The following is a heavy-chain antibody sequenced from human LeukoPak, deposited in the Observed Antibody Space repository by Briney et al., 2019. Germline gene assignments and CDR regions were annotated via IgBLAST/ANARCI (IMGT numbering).Heavy chain of an antibody. CDR1: GYTFTSYG. D-gene: IGHD3-3*01. J-gene: IGHJ4*02. CDR3: ARGTYYDFWSGLDY. V-gene: IGHV1-18*01. Sequence: ASVKVSCKASGYTFTSYGISRVRQAPGQGLEWMGWISAYNGNTNYAQKLQGRVTMTTDTSTSTAYMELRSLRSDDTAVYYCARGTYYDFWSGLDYWGQGTLVTVSS. CDR2: ISAYNGNT.